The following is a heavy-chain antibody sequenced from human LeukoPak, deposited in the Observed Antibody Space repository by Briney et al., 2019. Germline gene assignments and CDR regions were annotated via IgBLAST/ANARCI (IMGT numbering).Heavy chain of an antibody. J-gene: IGHJ4*02. V-gene: IGHV4-4*07. CDR2: IYTSGST. CDR3: ARDEYYYDIRGYLFDY. Sequence: SETLSLTCTVSGGSFSSYYWSWLRQPAGKGLEWIGRIYTSGSTIYNPSLKSRVTMSVDKSKNQFSLKLSSVTAADTAVYYCARDEYYYDIRGYLFDYWGQGTLVTVSS. CDR1: GGSFSSYY. D-gene: IGHD3-22*01.